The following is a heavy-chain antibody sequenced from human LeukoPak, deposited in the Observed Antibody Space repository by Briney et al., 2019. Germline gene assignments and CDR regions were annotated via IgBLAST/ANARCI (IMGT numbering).Heavy chain of an antibody. V-gene: IGHV4-59*12. D-gene: IGHD6-13*01. CDR3: VRDLGSSSWYD. CDR2: IYYSGST. J-gene: IGHJ4*02. CDR1: GGSISSYY. Sequence: SETLSLTCTVSGGSISSYYWSWIRQPPGKGLEWIGYIYYSGSTNYNPSLKSRVTISVDTSKNQFSLKLSSVTAADTAVYYCVRDLGSSSWYDWGQGTLVTVSS.